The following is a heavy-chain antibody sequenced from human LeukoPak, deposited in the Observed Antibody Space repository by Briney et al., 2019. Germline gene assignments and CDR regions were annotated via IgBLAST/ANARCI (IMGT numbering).Heavy chain of an antibody. CDR1: GGSFSGYY. J-gene: IGHJ5*02. D-gene: IGHD3-10*01. V-gene: IGHV4-34*01. Sequence: SETLSFTCAVYGGSFSGYYWSWIRQPPGKGLEWIGEINHSGSTNYNPSLKSRVTISVDTSKNQFSLKLSSVTAADTAVYYCARGGLLWFRNGNWFDPWGQGTLVTVSS. CDR2: INHSGST. CDR3: ARGGLLWFRNGNWFDP.